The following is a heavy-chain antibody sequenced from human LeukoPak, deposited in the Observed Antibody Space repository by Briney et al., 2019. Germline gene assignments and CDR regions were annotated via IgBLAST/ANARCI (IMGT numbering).Heavy chain of an antibody. Sequence: PGGSLRLSCAASGFTFKSYEMNWFRQAPGKGLEWVSYISSSSATMYYANSVKGRFTISRDDAKNSLFLQMNSLRAGDTAIYYCAKYPSDSGYWGQGTLVTVSS. V-gene: IGHV3-48*03. J-gene: IGHJ4*02. CDR2: ISSSSATM. CDR1: GFTFKSYE. D-gene: IGHD1-26*01. CDR3: AKYPSDSGY.